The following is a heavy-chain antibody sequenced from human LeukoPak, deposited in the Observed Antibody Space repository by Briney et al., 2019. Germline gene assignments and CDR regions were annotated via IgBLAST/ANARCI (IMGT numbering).Heavy chain of an antibody. CDR3: SRKPKSSAFDL. CDR2: IKQDGSVT. Sequence: GGSLRLSCAASGFSFSTYWMSWVRQTPEKGLEFVANIKQDGSVTNYIDSLKGRSTISRDKATESLYLEINSLRADDTAVYYCSRKPKSSAFDLWGQGALVSASS. J-gene: IGHJ4*02. CDR1: GFSFSTYW. V-gene: IGHV3-7*01.